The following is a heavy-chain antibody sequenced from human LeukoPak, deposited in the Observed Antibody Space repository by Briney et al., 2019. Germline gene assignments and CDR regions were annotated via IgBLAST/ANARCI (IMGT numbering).Heavy chain of an antibody. CDR2: IYYSGST. CDR1: GGSISSGDYY. J-gene: IGHJ4*02. Sequence: SQTLSLTCTVSGGSISSGDYYWSWIRQPPGKGLEWIGYIYYSGSTYYNPSLKSRVTISVDTSKNQCSLKLSSVTAADTAVYYCAREEEVTRIFDYWGQGTLVTVSS. D-gene: IGHD4-11*01. V-gene: IGHV4-30-4*08. CDR3: AREEEVTRIFDY.